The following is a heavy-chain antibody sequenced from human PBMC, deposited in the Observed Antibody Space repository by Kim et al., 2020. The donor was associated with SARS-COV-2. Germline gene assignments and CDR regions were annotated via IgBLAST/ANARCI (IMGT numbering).Heavy chain of an antibody. V-gene: IGHV1-46*01. D-gene: IGHD2-15*01. Sequence: ASVKVSCKASGYTFTNYYMQWVRQAPGQGLEWMGITNPSGGSTSYAQKFQGRVTMTRDTSTSTVYMELNSLTSEDTAVYYCARGGRAAGDFWGQGTLVTVSS. CDR2: TNPSGGST. CDR1: GYTFTNYY. CDR3: ARGGRAAGDF. J-gene: IGHJ4*02.